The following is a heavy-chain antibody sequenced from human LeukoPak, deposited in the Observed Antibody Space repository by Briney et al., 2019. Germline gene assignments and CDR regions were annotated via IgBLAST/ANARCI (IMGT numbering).Heavy chain of an antibody. CDR1: GGSISSSS. CDR3: ARHVVAVGFDY. J-gene: IGHJ4*02. D-gene: IGHD3-22*01. Sequence: TSETLSLTCTVSGGSISSSSYYWGWIRQPPGKGLEWVSSITSSSSYIYYADSVKGRFTISRDNAKNSLYLQMNSLRAEDTAVYYCARHVVAVGFDYWGQGTLVTVSS. CDR2: ITSSSSYI. V-gene: IGHV3-21*01.